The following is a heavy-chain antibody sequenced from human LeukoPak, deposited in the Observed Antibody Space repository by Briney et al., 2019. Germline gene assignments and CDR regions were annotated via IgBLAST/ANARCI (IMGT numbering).Heavy chain of an antibody. D-gene: IGHD3-22*01. CDR2: IYYSGST. V-gene: IGHV4-59*01. CDR3: ARNQDYYDSSGSSYFQH. CDR1: GGSISTYY. Sequence: SETLSLTCTVSGGSISTYYWSWIRQPPGKGLEWIGYIYYSGSTNYNPSLKSRVTTSVDTSKNQFSLKLSSVTAADTAVYYCARNQDYYDSSGSSYFQHWGQGTLVTASS. J-gene: IGHJ1*01.